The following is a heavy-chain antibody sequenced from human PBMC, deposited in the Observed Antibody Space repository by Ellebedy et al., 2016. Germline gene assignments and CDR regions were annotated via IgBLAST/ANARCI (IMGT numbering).Heavy chain of an antibody. J-gene: IGHJ3*02. CDR2: INPNSGAT. V-gene: IGHV1-2*02. CDR1: GFTFSSYS. D-gene: IGHD2-21*02. CDR3: AARAPTVTPIGDAFDI. Sequence: GGSLRLXXAASGFTFSSYSMHWVRQAPGQGPEWMGWINPNSGATNYAQNFQGRVTMTRDTSISTAYMDLSGLRSNDTAVYYCAARAPTVTPIGDAFDIWGQGTMVTVSS.